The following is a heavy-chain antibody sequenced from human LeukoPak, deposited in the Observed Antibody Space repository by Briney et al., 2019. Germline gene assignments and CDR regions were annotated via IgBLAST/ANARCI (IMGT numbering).Heavy chain of an antibody. J-gene: IGHJ4*02. Sequence: SVKVSCKASGGTFSSYAISWVRQAPGQGLEWMGGIIPIFGTANYAQKFQGRVTITADESTSTAYMELSSLRSEDTAVYYCARGDVVVTAASFDYWGQGTLVTVSS. CDR3: ARGDVVVTAASFDY. CDR1: GGTFSSYA. D-gene: IGHD2-21*02. V-gene: IGHV1-69*13. CDR2: IIPIFGTA.